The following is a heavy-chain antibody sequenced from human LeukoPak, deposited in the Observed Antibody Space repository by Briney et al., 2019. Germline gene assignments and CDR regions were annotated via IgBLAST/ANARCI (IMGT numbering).Heavy chain of an antibody. V-gene: IGHV1-8*01. CDR2: INPNSGST. Sequence: GASVKVSCKASGYPFTSYDINWVRQATGPGLEWMGRINPNSGSTDSAQKFQGRVTMTANTSISTAYMELNNLRSEDTAVYYCARLVGCGTTNCYSPDNWFDPWGQGTLVTVSS. J-gene: IGHJ5*02. CDR3: ARLVGCGTTNCYSPDNWFDP. CDR1: GYPFTSYD. D-gene: IGHD2-2*01.